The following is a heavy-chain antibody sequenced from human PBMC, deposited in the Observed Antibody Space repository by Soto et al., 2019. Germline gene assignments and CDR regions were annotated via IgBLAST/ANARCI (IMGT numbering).Heavy chain of an antibody. D-gene: IGHD1-1*01. CDR2: IYYSGST. Sequence: PSETLSLTCTVSGGSISSYYWSWIRQPPGKGLEWIGYIYYSGSTNYNPSLKSRVTISVDTSKNQFSLKLSSVTAADTAVYYCARLVQQENWFEPWGQGTLVTVSS. V-gene: IGHV4-59*08. J-gene: IGHJ5*02. CDR1: GGSISSYY. CDR3: ARLVQQENWFEP.